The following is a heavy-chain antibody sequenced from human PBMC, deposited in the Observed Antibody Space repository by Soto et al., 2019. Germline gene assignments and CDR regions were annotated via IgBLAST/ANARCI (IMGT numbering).Heavy chain of an antibody. Sequence: ASVKVSCKASGGTFSSYAISWVRQAPGQGLEWMGGIIPIFGTANYAQKFQGRVTITADESTSTAYMELSSLRSEDTAVYYCARLETPDTYYYDSSGYYRRPFDYWGQGTLVTVSS. CDR3: ARLETPDTYYYDSSGYYRRPFDY. D-gene: IGHD3-22*01. CDR1: GGTFSSYA. CDR2: IIPIFGTA. J-gene: IGHJ4*02. V-gene: IGHV1-69*13.